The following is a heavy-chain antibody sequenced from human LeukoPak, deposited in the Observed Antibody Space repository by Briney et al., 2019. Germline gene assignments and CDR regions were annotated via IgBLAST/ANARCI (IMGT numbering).Heavy chain of an antibody. V-gene: IGHV3-23*01. CDR3: ATPKAYYDSSGYEV. D-gene: IGHD3-22*01. Sequence: GGSLRLSCAASGFTFSSYAMSWVRQAPGKGLEWVSAISGSGGSTYYADSVKGRFTISRDNSKNTLYLQMNSLRAEDTAVYYCATPKAYYDSSGYEVWGQGTLVTVSS. CDR1: GFTFSSYA. J-gene: IGHJ4*02. CDR2: ISGSGGST.